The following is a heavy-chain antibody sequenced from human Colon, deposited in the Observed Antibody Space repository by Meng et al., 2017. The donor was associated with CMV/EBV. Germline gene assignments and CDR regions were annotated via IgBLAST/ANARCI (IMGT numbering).Heavy chain of an antibody. CDR2: IYYNGDT. V-gene: IGHV4-59*01. D-gene: IGHD2-2*01. J-gene: IGHJ5*02. CDR3: ARSCSSTTCRLDR. Sequence: GSLRLSCSISGGSISTYFWNWIRQPPGKGLEWLGSIYYNGDTYYNPSLKSRVTISLDMSNNQFSLQLTSVTAADAAMHYCARSCSSTTCRLDRWGQGALVTVSS. CDR1: GGSISTYF.